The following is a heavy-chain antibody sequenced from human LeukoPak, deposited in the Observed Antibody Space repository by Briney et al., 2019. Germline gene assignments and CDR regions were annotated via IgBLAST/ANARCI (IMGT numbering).Heavy chain of an antibody. CDR2: IYYTGST. CDR1: GGSISSSSLY. D-gene: IGHD3-22*01. CDR3: ASDTYSSSQDFFDY. Sequence: SETLSLTCTVSGGSISSSSLYWGWIRQSPGKGLEWIGSIYYTGSTYYNPSLKSRVTVSVETSKNQFSLKLSSVTAADTAVYYCASDTYSSSQDFFDYWGQGTLVTVSS. J-gene: IGHJ4*02. V-gene: IGHV4-39*07.